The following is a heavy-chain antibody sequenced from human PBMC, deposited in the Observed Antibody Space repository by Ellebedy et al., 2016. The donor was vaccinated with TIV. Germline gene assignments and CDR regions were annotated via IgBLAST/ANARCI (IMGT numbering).Heavy chain of an antibody. CDR2: IKQDGSEK. J-gene: IGHJ4*02. CDR1: GFTFSNYW. CDR3: ARDQWLGRAYYFDS. D-gene: IGHD6-19*01. Sequence: GGSLRLSCATSGFTFSNYWMTWVRQAPGKGLEWVANIKQDGSEKYYVDVVKGRFSISRDNAKNSLYVQMNSLTDEDTAVYYCARDQWLGRAYYFDSWGQGTLVTVSS. V-gene: IGHV3-7*01.